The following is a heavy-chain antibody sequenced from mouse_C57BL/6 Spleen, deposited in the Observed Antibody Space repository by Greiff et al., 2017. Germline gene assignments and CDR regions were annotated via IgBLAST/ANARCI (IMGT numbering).Heavy chain of an antibody. D-gene: IGHD4-1*01. Sequence: QVQLQQPGAELVRPGSSVKLSCKASGYTFTSYWMHWVKQRPIQGLEWIGNIDPSDSATHYNQKFKDKATLTVDKSASTAYMQLSSLTSEDSAVYYCARTGTVDAMDYWGQGTSVTVSS. J-gene: IGHJ4*01. CDR1: GYTFTSYW. V-gene: IGHV1-52*01. CDR3: ARTGTVDAMDY. CDR2: IDPSDSAT.